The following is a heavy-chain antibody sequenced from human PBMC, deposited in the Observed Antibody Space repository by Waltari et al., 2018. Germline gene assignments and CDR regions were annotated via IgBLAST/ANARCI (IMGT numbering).Heavy chain of an antibody. CDR1: GFTFSSYS. CDR2: ISSSSSTI. CDR3: AREIGIGAFDI. V-gene: IGHV3-48*04. D-gene: IGHD1-26*01. Sequence: EVQLVESGGGLVQPGGSLRPSCAASGFTFSSYSMNWVRQAPGKGLEWVSYISSSSSTIYYADSVKGRFTISRDNAKNSLYLQMNSLRAEDTAVYYCAREIGIGAFDIWGQGTMVTVSS. J-gene: IGHJ3*02.